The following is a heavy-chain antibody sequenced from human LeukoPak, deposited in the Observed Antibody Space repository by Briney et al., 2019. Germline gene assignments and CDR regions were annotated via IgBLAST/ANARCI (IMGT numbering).Heavy chain of an antibody. CDR3: ARDGRGYCSSTSCYANAFDI. V-gene: IGHV4-30-4*01. Sequence: PSETLSLTCTVSGGSISSGDYYWSWIRQPPGKGLEWIGYIYYSGSTYYNPSLKSRVTISVDTSKNQFSLKLSSVTAADTAVYYCARDGRGYCSSTSCYANAFDIWGQGTMVTVSS. J-gene: IGHJ3*02. CDR1: GGSISSGDYY. CDR2: IYYSGST. D-gene: IGHD2-2*01.